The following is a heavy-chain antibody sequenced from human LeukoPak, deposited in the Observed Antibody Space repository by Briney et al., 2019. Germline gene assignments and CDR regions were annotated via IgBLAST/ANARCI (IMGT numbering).Heavy chain of an antibody. CDR2: IHTSGST. Sequence: PSETLSLTCTVSGGSISSYYWSWIRQPAGKGLEWIGRIHTSGSTNYNPSLKSRVAISVDTSKNQFSLKLSSVTAADTAVYYCARGQTRWFGELLQIDYWGQGTLVTVSS. D-gene: IGHD3-10*01. V-gene: IGHV4-4*07. J-gene: IGHJ4*02. CDR3: ARGQTRWFGELLQIDY. CDR1: GGSISSYY.